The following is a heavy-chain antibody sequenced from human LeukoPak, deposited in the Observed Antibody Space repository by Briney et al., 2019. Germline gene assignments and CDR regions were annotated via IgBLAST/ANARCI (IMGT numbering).Heavy chain of an antibody. D-gene: IGHD2-2*01. Sequence: ASVKVSCKASGYTCTSYDINWVRQATGQGLEWMGWMNPNSGNTGYAQKFQGRVTITRNTSISTAYMELSSLRSEDTAVYYCARVCRGGLPAAPYDWFDPWGQGTLVTVSS. CDR2: MNPNSGNT. J-gene: IGHJ5*02. CDR3: ARVCRGGLPAAPYDWFDP. CDR1: GYTCTSYD. V-gene: IGHV1-8*03.